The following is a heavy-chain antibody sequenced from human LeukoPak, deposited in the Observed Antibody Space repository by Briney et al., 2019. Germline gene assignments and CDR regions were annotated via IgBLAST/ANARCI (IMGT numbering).Heavy chain of an antibody. CDR2: IWYDGSNR. Sequence: GRSLRLSCAASGFTFRGNGMHCVRQPPGKGMEWVAIIWYDGSNRYYADSVKGRFTISRDNSKNTLFLQMNSLTAEDTAVYYGARDQGTSVTAMVGGHFDYWGPGTLVTVSS. CDR3: ARDQGTSVTAMVGGHFDY. V-gene: IGHV3-33*01. D-gene: IGHD4-17*01. J-gene: IGHJ4*02. CDR1: GFTFRGNG.